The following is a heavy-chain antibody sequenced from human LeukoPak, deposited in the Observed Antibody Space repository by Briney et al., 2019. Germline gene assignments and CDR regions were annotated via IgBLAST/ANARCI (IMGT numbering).Heavy chain of an antibody. D-gene: IGHD6-6*01. CDR1: GFTFSSFG. CDR3: AKGRGSSSGYPF. J-gene: IGHJ4*02. V-gene: IGHV3-30*02. Sequence: PGGSLRLSCAASGFTFSSFGMHWVRQAPGKGLEWVAFIRYDGSNKYYADSVKGRFTISRDNSKNTLYLQMNSLRAEDTAVYYCAKGRGSSSGYPFWGQGTLVTVSS. CDR2: IRYDGSNK.